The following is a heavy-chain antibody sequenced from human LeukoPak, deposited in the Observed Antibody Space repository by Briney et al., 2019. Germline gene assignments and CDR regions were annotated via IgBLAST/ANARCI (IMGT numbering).Heavy chain of an antibody. J-gene: IGHJ4*02. D-gene: IGHD6-19*01. CDR1: GGSISSYY. CDR2: IYYSGSS. V-gene: IGHV4-59*08. Sequence: SETLSLTCTVSGGSISSYYWSWIRQPPGKGLEWIGYIYYSGSSNYNPSLKSRVTISIDTSKNQFSLKLNSVTAADTAVYYCATGDETSGWYGYWDQGSLVIVSS. CDR3: ATGDETSGWYGY.